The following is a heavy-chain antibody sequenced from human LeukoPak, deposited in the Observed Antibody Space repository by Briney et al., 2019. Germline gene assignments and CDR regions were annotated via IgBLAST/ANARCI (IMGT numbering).Heavy chain of an antibody. V-gene: IGHV1-69*04. J-gene: IGHJ4*02. CDR1: GGTFSSYA. D-gene: IGHD5-24*01. CDR3: AKERRDGYQYYFDY. CDR2: IIPILGIA. Sequence: GASVKGSCKASGGTFSSYAISSVRQAPVQGLAWMGRIIPILGIANYEQKFQGRVTITADKSTSTAYMELSSLRSEDTAVYYGAKERRDGYQYYFDYWGQGTLVTVSS.